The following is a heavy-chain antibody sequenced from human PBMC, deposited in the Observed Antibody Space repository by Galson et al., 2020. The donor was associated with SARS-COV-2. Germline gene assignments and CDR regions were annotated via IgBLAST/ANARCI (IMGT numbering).Heavy chain of an antibody. V-gene: IGHV3-30-3*01. CDR2: ISSNGNIQ. CDR1: GFTFGFSSHA. Sequence: GGSLRLSCAAYGFTFGFSSHAMHWVRQAPGKGLEWVAVISSNGNIQYYADSVKGRFTISRDNSQSTLFLQMNSLRPEDTALYYCAKVAVGATSYFDYWGQGTLVTVSS. J-gene: IGHJ4*02. D-gene: IGHD1-26*01. CDR3: AKVAVGATSYFDY.